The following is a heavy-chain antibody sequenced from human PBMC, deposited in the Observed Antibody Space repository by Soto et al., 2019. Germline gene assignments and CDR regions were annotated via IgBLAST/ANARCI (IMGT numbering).Heavy chain of an antibody. CDR2: INPSGGST. D-gene: IGHD6-6*01. CDR3: ARDLDFCSSRYYYYGMDV. CDR1: GYTFTSYY. Sequence: ASLKVSCKASGYTFTSYYMHWVRQAPGQGLEWMGIINPSGGSTSYAQKFQGRVTMTRGTSTSTVYMELSSLRSEDTAVYYCARDLDFCSSRYYYYGMDVWGQGTTGTVAS. J-gene: IGHJ6*02. V-gene: IGHV1-46*01.